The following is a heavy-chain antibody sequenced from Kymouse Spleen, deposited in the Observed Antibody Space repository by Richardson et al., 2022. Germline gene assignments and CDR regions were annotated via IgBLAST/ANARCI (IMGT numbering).Heavy chain of an antibody. Sequence: EVQLVESGGGLVKPGGSLRLSCAASGFTFSSYSMNWVRQAPGKGLEWVSSISSSSSYIYYADSVKGRFTISRDNAKNSLYLQMNSLRAEDTAVYYCARDLVGAWEVSYYYYYGMDVWGQGTTVTVSS. V-gene: IGHV3-21*03. CDR1: GFTFSSYS. D-gene: IGHD1-26*01. CDR2: ISSSSSYI. J-gene: IGHJ6*02. CDR3: ARDLVGAWEVSYYYYYGMDV.